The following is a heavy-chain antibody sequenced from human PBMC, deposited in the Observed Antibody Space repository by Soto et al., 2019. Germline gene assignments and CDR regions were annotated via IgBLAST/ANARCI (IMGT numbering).Heavy chain of an antibody. CDR3: ARHAESYYYYYYMDV. CDR1: GGSISSSSYY. J-gene: IGHJ6*03. Sequence: SETLSLTCTVSGGSISSSSYYWGWIRQPPGKGLEWIGSIYYSGSTYYNPSLKSRVTISVDTSKNQFSLKLSSVTAADTAVYYCARHAESYYYYYYMDVWGKGTTVTVSS. CDR2: IYYSGST. V-gene: IGHV4-39*01.